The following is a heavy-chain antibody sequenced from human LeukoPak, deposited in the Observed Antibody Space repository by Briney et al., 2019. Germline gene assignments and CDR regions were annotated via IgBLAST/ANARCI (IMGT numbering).Heavy chain of an antibody. Sequence: SVKVSCKASGGTFSSYAISWVRQAPGQGLEWMGGIIPVFGTANYAQKFQGRVTITADESTSTAYMELSSLRSEDTAVYYCARDRRDYYGSGSHPEAFDIWGQGTMVTVSS. J-gene: IGHJ3*02. CDR1: GGTFSSYA. V-gene: IGHV1-69*13. CDR3: ARDRRDYYGSGSHPEAFDI. D-gene: IGHD3-10*01. CDR2: IIPVFGTA.